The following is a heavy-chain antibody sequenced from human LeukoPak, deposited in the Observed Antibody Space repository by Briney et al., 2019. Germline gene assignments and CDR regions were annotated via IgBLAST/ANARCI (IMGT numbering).Heavy chain of an antibody. J-gene: IGHJ4*02. D-gene: IGHD6-13*01. Sequence: GWIRQPPGKGLEWIGSTYYSGSTYYNPSLKSRVTISVDTSKNQFSLKLSSVTAADTAVYYCWCGYSSSWFGYWGQGTLVTVSS. CDR3: WCGYSSSWFGY. V-gene: IGHV4-39*07. CDR2: TYYSGST.